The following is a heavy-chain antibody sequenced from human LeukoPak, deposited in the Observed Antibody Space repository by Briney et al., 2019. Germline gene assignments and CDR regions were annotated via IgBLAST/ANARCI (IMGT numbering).Heavy chain of an antibody. CDR1: GFTFSDYW. CDR3: ARDGYSFGHDFDY. CDR2: TNPDGSSA. Sequence: PGGSLRLSCAASGFTFSDYWMHWVRQVPGRGLVWVSRTNPDGSSATYAGSVRGRFTISRDNAKNTLYLQMNSLRAEDTAVYYCARDGYSFGHDFDYWGQGTLVTVSS. V-gene: IGHV3-74*03. D-gene: IGHD5-18*01. J-gene: IGHJ4*02.